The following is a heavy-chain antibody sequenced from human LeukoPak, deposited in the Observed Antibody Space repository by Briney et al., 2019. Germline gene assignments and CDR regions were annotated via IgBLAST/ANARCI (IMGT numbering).Heavy chain of an antibody. CDR1: GFTFSSYS. J-gene: IGHJ6*03. Sequence: PGGSLRLSCAASGFTFSSYSMNWVRQAPGKGLEWVSSISSSSSYIYYADSVKGRFTISRDNAKNSLYLQMNSLRAEDTAVYYCARDKAIFGVVINRNYYYTDVWGKGTTVTVSS. CDR2: ISSSSSYI. CDR3: ARDKAIFGVVINRNYYYTDV. V-gene: IGHV3-21*01. D-gene: IGHD3-3*01.